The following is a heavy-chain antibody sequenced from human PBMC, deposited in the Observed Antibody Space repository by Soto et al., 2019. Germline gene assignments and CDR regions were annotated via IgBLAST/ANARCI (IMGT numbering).Heavy chain of an antibody. J-gene: IGHJ4*02. CDR3: ARDVGLDSDDFFAY. D-gene: IGHD3-9*01. Sequence: VGSLRLSCTASGFTFTSYGMGWVRQAPGKGLQWVSTIRGDGGQTHYTDSVKGRFSISRDNSKNTVYLQMDSLRAEDTAMYFCARDVGLDSDDFFAYWGQGTQVTVSS. CDR2: IRGDGGQT. CDR1: GFTFTSYG. V-gene: IGHV3-23*01.